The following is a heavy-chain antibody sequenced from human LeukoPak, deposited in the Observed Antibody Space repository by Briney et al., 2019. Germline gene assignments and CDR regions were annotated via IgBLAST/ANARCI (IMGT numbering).Heavy chain of an antibody. V-gene: IGHV3-48*03. CDR2: ISSSSSGITI. Sequence: GGSLRLSCAASGFTFSSYEMNWVRQAPGKGLEWVSYISSSSSGITIYYADSVKGRFTISRDNAKNSLYLQMNSLRAEDTAVYYCARLFVYGSGAEAFDYWGQGALVTVSS. D-gene: IGHD3-10*01. CDR3: ARLFVYGSGAEAFDY. J-gene: IGHJ4*02. CDR1: GFTFSSYE.